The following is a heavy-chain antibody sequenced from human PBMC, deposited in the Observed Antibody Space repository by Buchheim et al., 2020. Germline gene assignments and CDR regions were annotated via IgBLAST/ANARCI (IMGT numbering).Heavy chain of an antibody. V-gene: IGHV4-39*01. CDR3: ARYSAMVRGTSYFDY. CDR1: GGSISSSSYY. D-gene: IGHD3-10*01. J-gene: IGHJ4*02. CDR2: IYYSGST. Sequence: QLQLQESGPGLVKPSETLSLTCTVSGGSISSSSYYWGWIRQPPGKGLEWIGCIYYSGSTYYNPSLKSRVTISVDTSKNQFSLKLSSMTAADAAVYYCARYSAMVRGTSYFDYWGQGTL.